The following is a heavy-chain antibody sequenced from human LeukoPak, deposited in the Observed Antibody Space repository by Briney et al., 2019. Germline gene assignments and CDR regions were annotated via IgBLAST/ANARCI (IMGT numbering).Heavy chain of an antibody. CDR1: GDSISSGGYY. Sequence: SETLSLTCTVSGDSISSGGYYWSWIRQHPGKGLEWIGYIYYSGSTYYNPSLKSRVTISVDTSKNQFSLKLSSVTAADTAVYYCARARGYDFYYYYGMDVWRQGTTVTVSS. CDR3: ARARGYDFYYYYGMDV. D-gene: IGHD5-12*01. V-gene: IGHV4-31*03. J-gene: IGHJ6*02. CDR2: IYYSGST.